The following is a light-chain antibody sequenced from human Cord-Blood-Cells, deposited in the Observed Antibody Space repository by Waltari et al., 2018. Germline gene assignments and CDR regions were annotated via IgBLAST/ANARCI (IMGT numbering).Light chain of an antibody. V-gene: IGKV4-1*01. Sequence: DIVMTQSPDSLAVSLGERATINCQSSPSVLYSSNNKNYLAWYQQKPGQPPKLLIYWASTRESGVPDRVSGSGSGTECTLTISSLQAEDGAVYYCQQYDSTPLSTFGPGTKVDIK. J-gene: IGKJ3*01. CDR3: QQYDSTPLST. CDR1: PSVLYSSNNKNY. CDR2: WAS.